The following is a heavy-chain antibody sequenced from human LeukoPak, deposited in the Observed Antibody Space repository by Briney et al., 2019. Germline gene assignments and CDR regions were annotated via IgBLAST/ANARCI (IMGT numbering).Heavy chain of an antibody. D-gene: IGHD2-15*01. CDR3: ARGPTRLPPY. CDR1: GGTFSSYA. CDR2: IIPILGIA. V-gene: IGHV1-69*04. Sequence: SVKVSCKASGGTFSSYAISWLRQAPGQGLEWMGRIIPILGIANYAQKFQGRVTITADKSTSTAYMELSSLRSEDTAVYYCARGPTRLPPYWGQGTLVTVSS. J-gene: IGHJ4*02.